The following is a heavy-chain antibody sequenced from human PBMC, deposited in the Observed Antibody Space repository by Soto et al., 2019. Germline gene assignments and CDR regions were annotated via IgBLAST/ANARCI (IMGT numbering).Heavy chain of an antibody. CDR3: ARVSSGLRFLEWPQQTEYYDYYYMDV. D-gene: IGHD3-3*01. V-gene: IGHV3-11*01. CDR1: GFTFSDYY. J-gene: IGHJ6*03. Sequence: QVQLVESGGGLVKPGGSLRLSCAASGFTFSDYYMSWIRQAPGKGLEWVSYISSSGSTIYYADSVKGRFTISRDNAKNSMYLQMNSLRAEDTAVYYCARVSSGLRFLEWPQQTEYYDYYYMDVWGKGTTVTVSS. CDR2: ISSSGSTI.